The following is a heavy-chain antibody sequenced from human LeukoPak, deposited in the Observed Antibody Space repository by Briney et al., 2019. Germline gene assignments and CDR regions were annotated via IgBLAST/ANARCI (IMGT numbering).Heavy chain of an antibody. CDR1: DGSISSYY. Sequence: SETLSLTCTGSDGSISSYYWSWIRQPPGKGLEWLGYIYYSGSTNYNPSLKSRVTISVDTSKNQFSLKLSSVTAADTAVYYCARALGGFAPWYYYMDVWGKGTTVIVSS. J-gene: IGHJ6*03. CDR3: ARALGGFAPWYYYMDV. CDR2: IYYSGST. D-gene: IGHD2-15*01. V-gene: IGHV4-59*01.